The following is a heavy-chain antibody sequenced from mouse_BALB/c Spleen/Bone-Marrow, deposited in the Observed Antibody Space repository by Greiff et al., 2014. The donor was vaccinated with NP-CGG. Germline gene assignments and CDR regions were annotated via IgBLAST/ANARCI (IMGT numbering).Heavy chain of an antibody. Sequence: VQGVESGPGLVAPSQSLSITCTVSGFSLTSYGVHWVRQPPGKGLEWLGVIWAGGSTNYNSALMSRLSISKDNSKSQVFSKMNSLQTDDTAMYYCARVYYYAMDYWGQGTSVTVSS. CDR3: ARVYYYAMDY. V-gene: IGHV2-9*02. CDR2: IWAGGST. CDR1: GFSLTSYG. J-gene: IGHJ4*01.